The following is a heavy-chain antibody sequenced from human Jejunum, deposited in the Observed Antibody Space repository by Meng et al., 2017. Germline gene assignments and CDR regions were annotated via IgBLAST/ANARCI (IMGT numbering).Heavy chain of an antibody. J-gene: IGHJ4*02. CDR3: ARKDN. CDR2: LYSDDST. V-gene: IGHV3-66*02. Sequence: GGSLRLSCAAYGFTVSNTYMSWVRQAPGKGLEGVSVLYSDDSTYYADSVKGRFTISRDSSNNMVYLQMESLRGEDTAVYYCARKDNWGQGTLVTVSS. CDR1: GFTVSNTY.